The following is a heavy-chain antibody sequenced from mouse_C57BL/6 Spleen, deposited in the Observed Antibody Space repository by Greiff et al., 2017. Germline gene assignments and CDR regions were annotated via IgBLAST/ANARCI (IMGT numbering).Heavy chain of an antibody. V-gene: IGHV5-17*01. CDR3: ARVTFDY. J-gene: IGHJ2*01. CDR2: ISSGRSTI. Sequence: EVKLVESGGGLVKPGGSLKLSCAASGFTFSDYGMHWVRQAPEKGLEWVAYISSGRSTIYYADTVKGRFTITRDNAKNTLFLQMTSLRSEDTATYYCARVTFDYWGQGTTLTVSS. D-gene: IGHD2-12*01. CDR1: GFTFSDYG.